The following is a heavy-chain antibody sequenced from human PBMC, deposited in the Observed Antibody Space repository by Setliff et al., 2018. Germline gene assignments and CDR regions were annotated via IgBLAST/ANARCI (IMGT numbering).Heavy chain of an antibody. Sequence: SETLSLTCTVSGGSISSSSYYWGWIRQPPGKGLEWIGSIYYSGSTYYNPSLKSRVTISVDTSKNQFSLRLSSVTAADTAVYYCARVDNFWSGPIDYWGQGTLVTVSS. J-gene: IGHJ4*02. CDR3: ARVDNFWSGPIDY. D-gene: IGHD3-3*01. V-gene: IGHV4-39*07. CDR1: GGSISSSSYY. CDR2: IYYSGST.